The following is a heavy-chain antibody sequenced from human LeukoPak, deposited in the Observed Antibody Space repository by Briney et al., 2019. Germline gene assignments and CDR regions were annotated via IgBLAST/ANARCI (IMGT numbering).Heavy chain of an antibody. D-gene: IGHD3-16*02. J-gene: IGHJ5*02. CDR3: ARGARYDYVWGSYPDP. CDR1: GFTFNSYY. V-gene: IGHV3-21*01. Sequence: PGGSLRLSCAASGFTFNSYYMNWVRQAPGKGLEWVSSIGTSSNYIYYADSMKGRFTISRDNAKNSLYLQMSSLRAEDTAVYYCARGARYDYVWGSYPDPWGQGTLVTVSS. CDR2: IGTSSNYI.